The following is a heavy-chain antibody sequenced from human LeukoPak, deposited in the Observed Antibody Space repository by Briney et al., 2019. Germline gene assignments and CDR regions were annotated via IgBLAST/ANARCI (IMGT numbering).Heavy chain of an antibody. Sequence: ASVKVSCKASGYTFTSYGISWVRQAPGQGLEWMGWISAYNGNTNYAQKLQGRVTMTTDTSTSTAYMELRSLRSDDTAVYYCARDLKVRRIDSSGYYYVYDYWGQGTLVTVSS. CDR3: ARDLKVRRIDSSGYYYVYDY. CDR1: GYTFTSYG. CDR2: ISAYNGNT. J-gene: IGHJ4*02. V-gene: IGHV1-18*01. D-gene: IGHD3-22*01.